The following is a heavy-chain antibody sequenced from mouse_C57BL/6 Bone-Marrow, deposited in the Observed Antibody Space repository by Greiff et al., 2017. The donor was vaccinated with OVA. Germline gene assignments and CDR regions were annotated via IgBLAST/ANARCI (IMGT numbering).Heavy chain of an antibody. CDR3: ARLGRWFAY. J-gene: IGHJ3*01. Sequence: QVQLKQPGAELVMPGASVKLSCKASGYTFTSYWMHWVKQRPGQGLEWIGEIDPSDSYTNYNQKFKGKSTLTVDKSSSTAYMQLSSLTSEDSAVYYCARLGRWFAYWGQGTLVTVSA. V-gene: IGHV1-69*01. CDR2: IDPSDSYT. D-gene: IGHD4-1*01. CDR1: GYTFTSYW.